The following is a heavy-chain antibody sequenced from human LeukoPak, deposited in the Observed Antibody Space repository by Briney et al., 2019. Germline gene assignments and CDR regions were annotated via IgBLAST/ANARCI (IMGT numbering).Heavy chain of an antibody. Sequence: GESLKISCKGSGYSFTSYWIGWVRQMPGKGLEWMGIIFPGDSDTRYSPSFQGQVTISADKSISTAYLQWSSLKASDTAMYYCARRHDFWSVTPHWFDPWGQGTLVTVSS. CDR2: IFPGDSDT. V-gene: IGHV5-51*01. CDR3: ARRHDFWSVTPHWFDP. D-gene: IGHD3-3*01. CDR1: GYSFTSYW. J-gene: IGHJ5*02.